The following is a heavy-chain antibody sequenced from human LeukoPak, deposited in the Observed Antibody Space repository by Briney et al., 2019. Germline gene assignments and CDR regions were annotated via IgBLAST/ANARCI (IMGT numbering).Heavy chain of an antibody. J-gene: IGHJ4*02. CDR3: ARDEMATTQRGYFDY. D-gene: IGHD5-24*01. Sequence: GRSLRLSCAASGFTFSSYATHWVRQAPGKGLEWVAVISYDGSNKYYADSVKGRFTNSRDNSKSTLYLQMNSLRAEDTAVYYCARDEMATTQRGYFDYWGQGTLVTVSS. CDR2: ISYDGSNK. CDR1: GFTFSSYA. V-gene: IGHV3-30-3*01.